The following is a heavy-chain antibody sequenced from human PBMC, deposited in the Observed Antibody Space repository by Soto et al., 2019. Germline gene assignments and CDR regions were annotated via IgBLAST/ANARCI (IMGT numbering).Heavy chain of an antibody. Sequence: GGSLRLSCAASGFAFSSYGIHWVRQAPGKGLQWVALISHDGSNKYYADSVKGRFSISRDNAKDTVYLQMNSLRGEDTAVYYCAKDSGYSLGNHFDHWGQGTQVTVSS. V-gene: IGHV3-30*18. CDR2: ISHDGSNK. J-gene: IGHJ4*02. CDR1: GFAFSSYG. D-gene: IGHD5-18*01. CDR3: AKDSGYSLGNHFDH.